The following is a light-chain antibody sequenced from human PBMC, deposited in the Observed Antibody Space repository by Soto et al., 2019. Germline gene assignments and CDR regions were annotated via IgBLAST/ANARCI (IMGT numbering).Light chain of an antibody. CDR1: SSDVGGYNY. CDR3: SSSSSSNTLL. CDR2: EVN. V-gene: IGLV2-14*01. J-gene: IGLJ2*01. Sequence: QSVLTQPASVSGSPGQSITISCTGTSSDVGGYNYVSWYQQHPGKAPKLMIYEVNNRPSGVSHRFSGSKSGNTASLTISGLQSEDDADYYCSSSSSSNTLLFGGGTKVTVL.